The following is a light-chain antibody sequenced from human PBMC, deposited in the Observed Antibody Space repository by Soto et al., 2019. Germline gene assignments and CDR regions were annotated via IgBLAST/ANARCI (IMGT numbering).Light chain of an antibody. CDR2: GKS. CDR3: QQYGSPPIT. CDR1: QSVSSTY. V-gene: IGKV3-20*01. J-gene: IGKJ5*01. Sequence: EIVLTQSPATLSLSPGERATLSCRASQSVSSTYLGWYQQQTGQPPRIFMSGKSNRATGTPDRFSGSGSGTDLNLTISRLEPEDFAVYYCQQYGSPPITCGQGTRLEIK.